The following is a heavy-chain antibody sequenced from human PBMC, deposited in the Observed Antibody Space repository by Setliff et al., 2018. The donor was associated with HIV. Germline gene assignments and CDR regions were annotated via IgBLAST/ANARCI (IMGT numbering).Heavy chain of an antibody. Sequence: GASVKVSCKASGNTLRNNAIGWVRQAPGQGLEWMGGIIPIFGTTKYAQKFQGRVTITADEPTTTAYMELTSLRSEDTAVYYCARIPTGGAFDIWGQGTVVTVSS. V-gene: IGHV1-69*13. CDR3: ARIPTGGAFDI. D-gene: IGHD7-27*01. J-gene: IGHJ3*02. CDR2: IIPIFGTT. CDR1: GNTLRNNA.